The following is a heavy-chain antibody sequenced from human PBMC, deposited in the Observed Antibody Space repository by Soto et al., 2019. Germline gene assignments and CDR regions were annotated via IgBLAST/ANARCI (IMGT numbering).Heavy chain of an antibody. V-gene: IGHV3-23*01. CDR3: AKVRVVVSRYFDL. CDR2: ISGSGGST. CDR1: GFTFSSYA. Sequence: EVQLLESGGGLVQPGGSLRLSCAASGFTFSSYAMSWVRQAPGKGLEWVSAISGSGGSTYYADSVKGRFTISRDNSKNTLYMQMNSLRAEDTAVYYCAKVRVVVSRYFDLWGRGTLVTVSS. J-gene: IGHJ2*01. D-gene: IGHD3-22*01.